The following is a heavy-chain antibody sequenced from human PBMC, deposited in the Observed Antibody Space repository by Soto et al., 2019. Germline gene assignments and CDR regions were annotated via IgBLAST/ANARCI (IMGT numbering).Heavy chain of an antibody. CDR1: GYSFTSYW. CDR3: ASHQVDILTGSRDY. V-gene: IGHV5-10-1*01. J-gene: IGHJ4*02. D-gene: IGHD3-9*01. Sequence: PGESLKISCKGSGYSFTSYWISWVRQMPGKGLEWMGRIDPSDSYTNYSPSFQGPVTISADKSISTAYLQWGSLKASDTAMYYCASHQVDILTGSRDYWGQGTLVTSPQ. CDR2: IDPSDSYT.